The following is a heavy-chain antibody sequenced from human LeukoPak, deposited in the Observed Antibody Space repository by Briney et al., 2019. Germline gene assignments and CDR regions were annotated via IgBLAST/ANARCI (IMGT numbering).Heavy chain of an antibody. Sequence: GGSLRLSCAASGFTFSNYWMSWVRQAPGKGLEWVANIKQDGSEKYHVDSVKGRFTISRDNAKNSLYLQMNSLRAEDTAVYYCAKAPPYKKYFDYWGQGTLVTVSS. CDR2: IKQDGSEK. J-gene: IGHJ4*02. CDR1: GFTFSNYW. CDR3: AKAPPYKKYFDY. V-gene: IGHV3-7*03. D-gene: IGHD1-1*01.